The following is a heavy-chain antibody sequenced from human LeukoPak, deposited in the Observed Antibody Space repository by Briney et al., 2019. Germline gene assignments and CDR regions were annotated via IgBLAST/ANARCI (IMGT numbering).Heavy chain of an antibody. CDR3: VRHQDSGAHESAFNV. Sequence: SETLSLICTVSGGSISTSSYYWGWIRQPPGKDLEWIGSIFYGRSTYYNPSLKSRLAITVDTSKNQFSLELSSVTAADTAVYYCVRHQDSGAHESAFNVWGQGTMVTVSS. CDR1: GGSISTSSYY. J-gene: IGHJ3*01. CDR2: IFYGRST. D-gene: IGHD4-17*01. V-gene: IGHV4-39*01.